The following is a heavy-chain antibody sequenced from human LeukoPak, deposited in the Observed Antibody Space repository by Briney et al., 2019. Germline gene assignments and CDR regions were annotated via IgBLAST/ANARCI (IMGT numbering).Heavy chain of an antibody. D-gene: IGHD5-12*01. Sequence: GVSLSLFCAASGLSYSKYAMHGVREARGKGLVWVADISYRGANVYNADYVKSRFTLSRDNSKNTLYLQMNSLRAEDTAVYYCARAYSGYDPSDYWGQGTLVTVSS. J-gene: IGHJ4*02. CDR1: GLSYSKYA. CDR3: ARAYSGYDPSDY. V-gene: IGHV3-33*01. CDR2: ISYRGANV.